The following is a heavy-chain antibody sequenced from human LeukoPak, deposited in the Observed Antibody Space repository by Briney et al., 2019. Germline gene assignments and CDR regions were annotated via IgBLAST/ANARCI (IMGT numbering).Heavy chain of an antibody. CDR2: IYPGDSET. CDR1: GYSFTSYW. D-gene: IGHD2-2*01. J-gene: IGHJ5*02. V-gene: IGHV5-51*01. CDR3: ARTPYCSSTSCYNWFDP. Sequence: GESLKISCKGSGYSFTSYWIGWVRQMPGKGLEWMGIIYPGDSETRYSPSFQGQVTISADKSISTAYLQWSSLEASDTAMYYCARTPYCSSTSCYNWFDPWGQGTLVTVSS.